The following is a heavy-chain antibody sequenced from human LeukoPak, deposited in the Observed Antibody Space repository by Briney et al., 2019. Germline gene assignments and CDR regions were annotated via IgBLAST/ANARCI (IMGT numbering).Heavy chain of an antibody. CDR2: IKDNSGGGTA. J-gene: IGHJ4*02. D-gene: IGHD1-26*01. Sequence: GGSLRLFCAASGFTFSNALMSWVRQAPGKGLECVGRIKDNSGGGTADYAAPVKGRFTISRDDSKNTPYLQMTSLKTEDTAVYYCSTALIWESTFDYWGQGILVTVSS. CDR3: STALIWESTFDY. CDR1: GFTFSNAL. V-gene: IGHV3-15*01.